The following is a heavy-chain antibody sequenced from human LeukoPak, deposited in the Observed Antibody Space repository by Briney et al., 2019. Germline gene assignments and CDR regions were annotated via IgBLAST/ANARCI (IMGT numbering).Heavy chain of an antibody. J-gene: IGHJ4*02. CDR2: ISWNSGSI. Sequence: GGSLRLSCAASGFTFDDYAMHWVRQAPGKGLEWVSGISWNSGSIAYADSVKGRFTISRDNSKNTVFLQMDSLRAEDTAVYYCARIIRLLDYWGQGTLVTVSS. V-gene: IGHV3-9*01. CDR1: GFTFDDYA. CDR3: ARIIRLLDY. D-gene: IGHD2-21*01.